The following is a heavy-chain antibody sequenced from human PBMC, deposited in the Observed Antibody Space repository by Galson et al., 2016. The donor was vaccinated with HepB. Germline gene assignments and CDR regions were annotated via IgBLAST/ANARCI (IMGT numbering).Heavy chain of an antibody. Sequence: SVKVSCKASGYTFTSYYMHWVRQAPGQGLEWMAIINPGNGNTNYAQKFQCRITMTRDTSTSTVYMELSSLRSEDTAVYYCAREFGDCSSLECSKQHFDHWGQGSLVTVSS. CDR2: INPGNGNT. CDR1: GYTFTSYY. V-gene: IGHV1-46*01. J-gene: IGHJ4*02. D-gene: IGHD2-2*01. CDR3: AREFGDCSSLECSKQHFDH.